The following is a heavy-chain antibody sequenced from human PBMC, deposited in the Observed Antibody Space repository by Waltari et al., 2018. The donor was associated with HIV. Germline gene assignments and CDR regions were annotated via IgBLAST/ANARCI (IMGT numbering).Heavy chain of an antibody. Sequence: EVQVVESGGGLVQPGGSLRLSCEASGFTLRSYWLHWVRQAPGKGLVWVSRIKSDGSSTGYVDSVKGRFTISRDNAKNTLYLQMNNLRAEDTAVYYCAPGRGWFDPWGQGTLVTVSS. CDR3: APGRGWFDP. V-gene: IGHV3-74*01. CDR1: GFTLRSYW. J-gene: IGHJ5*02. CDR2: IKSDGSST.